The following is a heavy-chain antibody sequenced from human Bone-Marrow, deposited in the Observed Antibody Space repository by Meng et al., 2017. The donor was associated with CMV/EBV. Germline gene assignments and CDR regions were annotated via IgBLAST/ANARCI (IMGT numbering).Heavy chain of an antibody. Sequence: HPQLQASGLGLCKPHDTLAPTCTVSGGSSSIISYYWGCIRQPQGKGLEWIGIIYYSGSTYYNPSLKSRVTISVDTSKNQFSLKLSSVTAADTAVYYCARVIGSLVDELPWYFDYWGQGTLVTVSS. CDR3: ARVIGSLVDELPWYFDY. V-gene: IGHV4-39*07. J-gene: IGHJ4*02. D-gene: IGHD3-10*01. CDR1: GGSSSIISYY. CDR2: IYYSGST.